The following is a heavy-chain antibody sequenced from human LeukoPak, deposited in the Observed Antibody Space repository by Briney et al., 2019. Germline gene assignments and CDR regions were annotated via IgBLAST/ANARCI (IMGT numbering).Heavy chain of an antibody. CDR3: ITVSRRYTSLMMY. CDR1: ELSFPDAW. V-gene: IGHV3-15*01. D-gene: IGHD5-18*01. J-gene: IGHJ4*02. Sequence: GGSLRLSCAASELSFPDAWMSWVRQAPGKGLEWVGRIKSKTDGGTTDYTAPVKGRFTISRDDSENTLFLQMNSLQTEDTAVYYCITVSRRYTSLMMYWGQGTLVTVSS. CDR2: IKSKTDGGTT.